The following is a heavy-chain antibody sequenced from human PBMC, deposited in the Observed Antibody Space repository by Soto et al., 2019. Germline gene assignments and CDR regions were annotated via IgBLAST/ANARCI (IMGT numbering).Heavy chain of an antibody. CDR1: GFTFSSYG. J-gene: IGHJ6*02. V-gene: IGHV3-30*18. CDR3: AKVRNDYGDYSQYYYYGMDV. CDR2: ISYDGSNK. Sequence: PGGSLRLSCAASGFTFSSYGMYWVRQAPGKGLEWVAVISYDGSNKYYADSVKGRFTISRDNSKNTLYLQMNSLRAEDTAVYYCAKVRNDYGDYSQYYYYGMDVWGQGTTVTVSS. D-gene: IGHD4-17*01.